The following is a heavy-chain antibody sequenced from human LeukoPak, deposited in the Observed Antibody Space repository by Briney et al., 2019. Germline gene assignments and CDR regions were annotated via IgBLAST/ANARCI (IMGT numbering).Heavy chain of an antibody. CDR3: AKASYGGNDY. D-gene: IGHD4-23*01. V-gene: IGHV3-30-3*01. CDR1: GFTFSAYA. Sequence: GRSLRLSCVASGFTFSAYAMHWVRQAPGKGLEWVAIISYDGNNEYYADSVKGRFTISRDNSKNTLYLQMNSLRAEDTAVYYCAKASYGGNDYWGQGTLVTVSS. CDR2: ISYDGNNE. J-gene: IGHJ4*02.